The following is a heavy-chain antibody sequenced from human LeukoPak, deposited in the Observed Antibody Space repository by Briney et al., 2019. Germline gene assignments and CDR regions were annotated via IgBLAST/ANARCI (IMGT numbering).Heavy chain of an antibody. CDR2: ISAYNGNT. CDR1: GYTFSSNY. Sequence: ASVKVSCKASGYTFSSNYIHWVRQAPGQGLEWMGWISAYNGNTNYAQKLQGRVTMTTDTSTSTAYMELRSLRSDDTAVYYCAREPLGTYWGQGTLVTVSS. J-gene: IGHJ4*02. CDR3: AREPLGTY. V-gene: IGHV1-18*04.